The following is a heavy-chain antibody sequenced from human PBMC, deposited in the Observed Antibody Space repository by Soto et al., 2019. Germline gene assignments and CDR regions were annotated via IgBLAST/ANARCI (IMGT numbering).Heavy chain of an antibody. Sequence: SVKVSCKASGYTFTSYGISWVRQAPGQGLEWMGWISAYNGNTNYAQKLQGRVTMTTDTSTSTAYMELRSLRSDDTAVYYCATTPRGYYYDSSSVYYFDYWGQGTLVTVSS. J-gene: IGHJ4*02. CDR1: GYTFTSYG. CDR2: ISAYNGNT. D-gene: IGHD3-22*01. CDR3: ATTPRGYYYDSSSVYYFDY. V-gene: IGHV1-18*04.